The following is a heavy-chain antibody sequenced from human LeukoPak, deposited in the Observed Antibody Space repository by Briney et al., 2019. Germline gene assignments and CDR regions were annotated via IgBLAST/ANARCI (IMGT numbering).Heavy chain of an antibody. Sequence: SETLSLTCTVSGGSISSYYWSWIRQPAGKGLEWIGRIYTSGSTNYNLSLKSRVTMSVDTSKNQFSLKLSSVTAADTAVYYCAREAYSSSSFALDYWGQGTLVTVSS. CDR1: GGSISSYY. CDR2: IYTSGST. J-gene: IGHJ4*02. CDR3: AREAYSSSSFALDY. D-gene: IGHD6-13*01. V-gene: IGHV4-4*07.